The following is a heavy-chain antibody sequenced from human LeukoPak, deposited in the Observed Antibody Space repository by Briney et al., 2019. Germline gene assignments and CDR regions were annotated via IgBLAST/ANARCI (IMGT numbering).Heavy chain of an antibody. CDR3: ASGFSGGSWAYYYYYMDV. J-gene: IGHJ6*03. CDR2: INPNSGGT. D-gene: IGHD2-15*01. CDR1: GYTFTGYY. Sequence: ASVKVSCKASGYTFTGYYMHWVRQAPGQGLEWMGWINPNSGGTNYAQKFQGRVTMTRDTFISTAYMELSRLRSDDTAVYYCASGFSGGSWAYYYYYMDVWGKGTTVTVSS. V-gene: IGHV1-2*02.